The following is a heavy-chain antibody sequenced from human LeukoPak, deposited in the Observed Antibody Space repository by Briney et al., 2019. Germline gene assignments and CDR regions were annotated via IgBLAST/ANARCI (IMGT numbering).Heavy chain of an antibody. Sequence: PSETLSLTCTVSGGSISSYYWSWIRQPAGKGLEWIGRIYTSGSTNYNPSLKSRVTMSVDTSKNQFSLKLSSVTAADTAAYYCARDVTIFPDYYMDVWGKGTTVTVSS. V-gene: IGHV4-4*07. D-gene: IGHD3-3*01. J-gene: IGHJ6*03. CDR3: ARDVTIFPDYYMDV. CDR2: IYTSGST. CDR1: GGSISSYY.